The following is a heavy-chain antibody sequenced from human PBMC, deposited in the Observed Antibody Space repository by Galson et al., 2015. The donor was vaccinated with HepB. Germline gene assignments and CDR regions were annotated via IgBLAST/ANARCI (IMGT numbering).Heavy chain of an antibody. Sequence: SLRLSCAASGFTFSHYAMHWVRQAPGKGLEWVAVISYDGTKIYYADSVKGRFTISRDNSKNRLYLQMNSLRAEDTSLFYCVREDYGNVYFDYWGQGTLVTVSS. CDR1: GFTFSHYA. V-gene: IGHV3-30*04. J-gene: IGHJ4*02. CDR3: VREDYGNVYFDY. D-gene: IGHD4/OR15-4a*01. CDR2: ISYDGTKI.